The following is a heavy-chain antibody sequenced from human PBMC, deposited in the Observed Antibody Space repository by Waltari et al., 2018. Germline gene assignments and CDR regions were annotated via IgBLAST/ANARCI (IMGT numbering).Heavy chain of an antibody. CDR3: ALSGHYDFWSGKHAFDI. CDR2: IIPSFGTA. Sequence: QVQLVQSGAEVKKPGSSVKVSCKASGGTFSSYAISWVRQAPGQGLEWMGGIIPSFGTANYAQKFQGRVTITADESTSTAYMELSSLRSEDTAVYYCALSGHYDFWSGKHAFDIWGQGTMVTVSS. CDR1: GGTFSSYA. D-gene: IGHD3-3*01. V-gene: IGHV1-69*12. J-gene: IGHJ3*02.